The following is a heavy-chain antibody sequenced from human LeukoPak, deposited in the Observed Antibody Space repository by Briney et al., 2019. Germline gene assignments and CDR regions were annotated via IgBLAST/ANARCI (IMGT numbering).Heavy chain of an antibody. CDR2: INAANGNT. CDR3: ARGRYCSSTSCYNWFDP. CDR1: GYTFTSYA. D-gene: IGHD2-2*01. J-gene: IGHJ5*02. Sequence: ASVKVSCKSSGYTFTSYAMHWLRQAPGQRLEWMGWINAANGNTKYSQKFHGRVTITRDTSASTAYMELSRLRSEDTAVYYCARGRYCSSTSCYNWFDPWGQGTLVTVSS. V-gene: IGHV1-3*01.